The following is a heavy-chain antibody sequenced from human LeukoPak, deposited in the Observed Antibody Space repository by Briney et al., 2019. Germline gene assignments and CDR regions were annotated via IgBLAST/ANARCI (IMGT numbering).Heavy chain of an antibody. V-gene: IGHV3-21*01. D-gene: IGHD3-3*01. CDR3: ARDLRFLEWLLPLDY. CDR2: ISSSSSYI. CDR1: GFTFSSYS. Sequence: GGSLRLSCAASGFTFSSYSMNWVRRAPGRGREWVSSISSSSSYIYYADSVKGRFTISRDNAKNSLYLQMNSLRAEDTAVYYCARDLRFLEWLLPLDYWGQGTLVTVSS. J-gene: IGHJ4*02.